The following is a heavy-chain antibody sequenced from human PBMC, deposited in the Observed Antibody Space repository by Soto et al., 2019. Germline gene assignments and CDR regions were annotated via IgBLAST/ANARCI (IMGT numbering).Heavy chain of an antibody. Sequence: SVKVSCKASGGTFTSHAINWVRQAPGQGLEWMGVIIPFFKGTNYAQKFQGRVTITADDSMTTVYMDLYDLSSEDTAVYYCAGDVTVNYDDRTYYYYALDVWG. D-gene: IGHD3-22*01. V-gene: IGHV1-69*13. CDR3: AGDVTVNYDDRTYYYYALDV. CDR1: GGTFTSHA. CDR2: IIPFFKGT. J-gene: IGHJ6*02.